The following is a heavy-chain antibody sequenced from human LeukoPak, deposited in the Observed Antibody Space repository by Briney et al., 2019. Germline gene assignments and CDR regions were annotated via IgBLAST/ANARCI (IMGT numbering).Heavy chain of an antibody. D-gene: IGHD3-22*01. CDR2: ISGYNGNT. V-gene: IGHV1-18*01. J-gene: IGHJ4*02. CDR3: VRGSPSRYYYDSSGYYGGYSDY. Sequence: ASVKVSCKASGYTFTIYGITWVRQAPGQGLEWMGWISGYNGNTNYAQKLQGRVTMTTDTSTSTAYMELRSLRSDDTAVYYCVRGSPSRYYYDSSGYYGGYSDYWGQGTLVTVSS. CDR1: GYTFTIYG.